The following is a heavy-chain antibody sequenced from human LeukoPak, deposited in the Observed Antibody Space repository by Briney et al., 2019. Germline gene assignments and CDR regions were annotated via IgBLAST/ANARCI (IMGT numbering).Heavy chain of an antibody. CDR1: GFTFSSYG. Sequence: GGSLRLSCAASGFTFSSYGMHWVRQAPGKGLEWVAVISYDGSNKYYADSVKGRFTISRDNSKNTLYLQMNSLRAEDTAVYYCAKKGPRHGPINFDYWGQGTLVTVSS. CDR2: ISYDGSNK. V-gene: IGHV3-30*18. CDR3: AKKGPRHGPINFDY. J-gene: IGHJ4*02.